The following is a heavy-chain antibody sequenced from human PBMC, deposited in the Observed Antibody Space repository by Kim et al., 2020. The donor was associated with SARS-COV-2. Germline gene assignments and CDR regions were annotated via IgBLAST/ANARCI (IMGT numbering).Heavy chain of an antibody. CDR2: IYSGGTT. Sequence: GGSLRLSCAASGFIVSSNYMSWVRQAPGKGLEWVSVIYSGGTTYYADSVKGRFTISRHNSKNTLYLQMNSLRAEDTAVYYCARDREYSYGSLLYYGMDVWGQGTTVTVSS. CDR3: ARDREYSYGSLLYYGMDV. J-gene: IGHJ6*02. CDR1: GFIVSSNY. D-gene: IGHD5-18*01. V-gene: IGHV3-53*04.